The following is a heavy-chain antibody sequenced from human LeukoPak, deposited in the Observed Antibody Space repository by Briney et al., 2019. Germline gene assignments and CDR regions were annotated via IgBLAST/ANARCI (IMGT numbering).Heavy chain of an antibody. CDR1: GGSFSGYY. V-gene: IGHV4-34*01. J-gene: IGHJ3*02. D-gene: IGHD3-9*01. Sequence: PETLSLTCAVYGGSFSGYYWSWIRQPPGKGLEWIGEINHSGSTNYNPSLKSRVTISVDTSKNQFSLKLSSVTAADTAVYYCARGHRYFDWLSSGKAFDIWGQGTMVTVSS. CDR3: ARGHRYFDWLSSGKAFDI. CDR2: INHSGST.